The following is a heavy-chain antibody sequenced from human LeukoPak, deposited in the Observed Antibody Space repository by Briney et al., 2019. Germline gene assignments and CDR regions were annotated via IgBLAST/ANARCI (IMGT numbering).Heavy chain of an antibody. CDR2: ISGDGGST. Sequence: PGGSLRLSCAASGFTFSSYWMHWVRQAPGKGLEWVTLISGDGGSTFYADSVKGRFTISRDNSNNSLYLQMNSLRAEDTAVYYCARDWYYGDYVKGYYYYGMDVWGQGTTVTVSS. CDR1: GFTFSSYW. CDR3: ARDWYYGDYVKGYYYYGMDV. D-gene: IGHD4-17*01. J-gene: IGHJ6*02. V-gene: IGHV3-43*02.